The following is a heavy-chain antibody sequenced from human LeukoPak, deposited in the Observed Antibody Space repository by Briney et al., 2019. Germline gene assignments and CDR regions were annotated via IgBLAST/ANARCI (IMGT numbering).Heavy chain of an antibody. CDR2: ISGGGTNT. CDR1: GFNFAACA. D-gene: IGHD3-9*01. CDR3: AKDLTGYYRPFDN. Sequence: GGSLRLSCAASGFNFAACAMSWVRQAPGGGLEWVSAISGGGTNTYYADSVKGLFTISRDNSRNMMYLQMNNLRAEDTAIYYCAKDLTGYYRPFDNWGQGTLVTVSS. J-gene: IGHJ4*02. V-gene: IGHV3-23*01.